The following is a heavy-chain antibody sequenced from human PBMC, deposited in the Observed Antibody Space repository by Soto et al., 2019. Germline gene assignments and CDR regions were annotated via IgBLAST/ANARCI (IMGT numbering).Heavy chain of an antibody. D-gene: IGHD3-16*01. V-gene: IGHV4-59*01. CDR1: GGSISSYY. CDR3: ARVPEYDNWFDP. Sequence: QVQLQESGPGLVKPSETLSLTYTVSGGSISSYYWSWIRQPPGKGLEWIGYIYYSGSTNYNPSLKSRVTISVDTSKNQFSLKLSSVTAADTAVYYCARVPEYDNWFDPWGQGTLVTVSS. CDR2: IYYSGST. J-gene: IGHJ5*02.